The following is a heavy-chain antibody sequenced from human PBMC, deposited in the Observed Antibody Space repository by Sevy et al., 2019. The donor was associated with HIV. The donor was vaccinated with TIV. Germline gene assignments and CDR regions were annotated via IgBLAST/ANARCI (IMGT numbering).Heavy chain of an antibody. CDR1: GFTFSNYW. CDR3: ARDRRNYGGQYFDY. J-gene: IGHJ4*02. V-gene: IGHV3-11*06. Sequence: GGSLRLSCAAAGFTFSNYWMHWVRQVPGKGLEWISDISSGSTYTNYADSVKGRFTISRDNAKNSLYLQMNSLRAEDTAVYYCARDRRNYGGQYFDYWGQGTLVTVSS. CDR2: ISSGSTYT. D-gene: IGHD4-17*01.